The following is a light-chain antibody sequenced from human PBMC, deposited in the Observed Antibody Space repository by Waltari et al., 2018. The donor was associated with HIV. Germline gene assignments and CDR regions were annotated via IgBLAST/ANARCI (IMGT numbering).Light chain of an antibody. CDR3: QQRSDSPPST. V-gene: IGKV3-11*01. CDR1: QSVGSY. Sequence: EIVLTQSPATLSLSPGETATPPCRASQSVGSYLAWYQQKPGRAPRLLIYDAINRATGIPARFSGSGSGTDFTLTISSLEPEDFAVYYCQQRSDSPPSTFGGGTKVEI. CDR2: DAI. J-gene: IGKJ4*01.